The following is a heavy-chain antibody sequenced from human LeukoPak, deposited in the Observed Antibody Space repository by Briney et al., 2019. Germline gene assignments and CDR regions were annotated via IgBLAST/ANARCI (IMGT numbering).Heavy chain of an antibody. CDR1: GFTVSSNY. CDR3: ARDRSYYDSSGYYNYYFDY. V-gene: IGHV3-66*02. CDR2: IYSGGST. J-gene: IGHJ4*02. Sequence: AGGSLRLSCAASGFTVSSNYMSWVRQAPGKGLEWVSVIYSGGSTYYEDSVKGRFTISRDNSKKTLYLQMNSLRAEDTAVYYCARDRSYYDSSGYYNYYFDYWGQGTLVTVSS. D-gene: IGHD3-22*01.